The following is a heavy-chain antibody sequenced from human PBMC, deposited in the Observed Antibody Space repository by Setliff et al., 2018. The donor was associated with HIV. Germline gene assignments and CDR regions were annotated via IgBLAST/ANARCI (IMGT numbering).Heavy chain of an antibody. CDR3: ARERRYCSGGSCSKFFDY. J-gene: IGHJ4*02. V-gene: IGHV1-3*01. CDR2: INAGNGNT. Sequence: ASVKVSCKASGYTFTSYAMHWVRQAPGQRLEWMGWINAGNGNTKYSQKFQGRVTITTDESTSTAYMELSSLRSEDTAVYSCARERRYCSGGSCSKFFDYWGQGTLVTVSS. D-gene: IGHD2-15*01. CDR1: GYTFTSYA.